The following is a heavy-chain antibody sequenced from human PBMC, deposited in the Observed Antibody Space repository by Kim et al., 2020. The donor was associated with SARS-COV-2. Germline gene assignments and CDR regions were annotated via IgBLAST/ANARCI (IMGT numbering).Heavy chain of an antibody. J-gene: IGHJ6*03. Sequence: GGSLRLSCAASGFTFSSYSMNWVRQAPGKGLEWVSSISSSSSYIYYADSVKGRFTISRDNAKNSLYLQMNSLRVEDTAVYYCARVSKWLLVYYYYYMEVWGKGTTVIVSS. CDR2: ISSSSSYI. D-gene: IGHD3-22*01. CDR1: GFTFSSYS. CDR3: ARVSKWLLVYYYYYMEV. V-gene: IGHV3-21*01.